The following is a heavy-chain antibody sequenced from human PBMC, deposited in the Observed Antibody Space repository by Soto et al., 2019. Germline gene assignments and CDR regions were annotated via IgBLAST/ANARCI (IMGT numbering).Heavy chain of an antibody. CDR1: GGTFSSYA. CDR3: ARGPWVVLPAAITKYNWFDP. D-gene: IGHD2-2*02. V-gene: IGHV1-69*06. J-gene: IGHJ5*02. Sequence: SVKVSCKASGGTFSSYAISWVRQAPGQGLEWMGGIIPIFGTANYAQKFQGRVTITADKSTSTAYMELSSLRSEDTAVYYCARGPWVVLPAAITKYNWFDPWGQGTLVTVSS. CDR2: IIPIFGTA.